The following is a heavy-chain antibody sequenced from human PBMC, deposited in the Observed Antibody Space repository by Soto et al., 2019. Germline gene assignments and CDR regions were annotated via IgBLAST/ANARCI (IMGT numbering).Heavy chain of an antibody. CDR1: GFTFSSHA. D-gene: IGHD3-16*01. CDR3: ARDGGAY. CDR2: MSYDGS. J-gene: IGHJ4*02. V-gene: IGHV3-30-3*01. Sequence: QVQLVESGGGVVQPGRSLRLSCAASGFTFSSHAMHWVRRAPGKGLEWMAVMSYDGSNSVKGRFTISRDNSKNTLYLQMNSLRPEDTALYYCARDGGAYWGQGTLVIVSS.